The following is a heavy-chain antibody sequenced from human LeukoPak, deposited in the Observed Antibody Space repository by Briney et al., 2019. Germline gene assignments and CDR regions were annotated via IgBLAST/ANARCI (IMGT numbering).Heavy chain of an antibody. J-gene: IGHJ4*02. CDR2: ISSSSSYI. CDR1: GFTFSSYS. V-gene: IGHV3-21*01. Sequence: PGGSLRLSCAASGFTFSSYSMNWVRQAPGKGLEWVSSISSSSSYIYYADSVKGRFTISRDNAKNSLYLQMNSLRAEDTAVYYCARDRGTYGVLNYWGQGTLVSVSS. D-gene: IGHD3-3*01. CDR3: ARDRGTYGVLNY.